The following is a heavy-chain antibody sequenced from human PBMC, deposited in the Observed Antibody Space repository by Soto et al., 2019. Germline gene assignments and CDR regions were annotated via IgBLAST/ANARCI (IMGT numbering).Heavy chain of an antibody. CDR1: GYTFTSYG. CDR3: ARDGPRGGAKTAHDETRYSGSYYMKVRNFDY. D-gene: IGHD1-26*01. CDR2: ISAYNGNT. Sequence: ASVKVSCKASGYTFTSYGISWVRQAPGQGLEWMGWISAYNGNTNYAQKHQGRVTMTTDTSTSTAYMELRSLRSDDTAVYYCARDGPRGGAKTAHDETRYSGSYYMKVRNFDYWGQGTLVTVSS. V-gene: IGHV1-18*01. J-gene: IGHJ4*02.